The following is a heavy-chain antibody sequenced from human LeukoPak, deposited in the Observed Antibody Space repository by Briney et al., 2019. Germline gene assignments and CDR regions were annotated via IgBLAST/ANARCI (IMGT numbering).Heavy chain of an antibody. D-gene: IGHD2-15*01. CDR2: TYYRSKWYN. CDR1: GDSVSSNSAA. CDR3: ACDELYCSGGRCFESWFDP. Sequence: PSQTLSLTCAISGDSVSSNSAARNWIRQSPSRGLEWLGRTYYRSKWYNDYEISVTSRITINPDTSKNHFSLQLNSVTPEDTAVYYCACDELYCSGGRCFESWFDPWGQGTLVTVSS. J-gene: IGHJ5*02. V-gene: IGHV6-1*01.